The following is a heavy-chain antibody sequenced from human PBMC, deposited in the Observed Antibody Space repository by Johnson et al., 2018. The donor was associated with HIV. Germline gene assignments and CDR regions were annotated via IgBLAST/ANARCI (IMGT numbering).Heavy chain of an antibody. D-gene: IGHD1-14*01. J-gene: IGHJ3*02. Sequence: QVQVVESGGGVVQPGRSLRFSCAASGFTFSSYGMHWVRQAPGKGLEWVAVISYDGSNKYYADSVKGRFTISRDNSKNTMYLQMNSLRTEDTAVYSCARARWEEPIRGAFDIWGQGTMVTVSS. CDR2: ISYDGSNK. CDR1: GFTFSSYG. CDR3: ARARWEEPIRGAFDI. V-gene: IGHV3-30*03.